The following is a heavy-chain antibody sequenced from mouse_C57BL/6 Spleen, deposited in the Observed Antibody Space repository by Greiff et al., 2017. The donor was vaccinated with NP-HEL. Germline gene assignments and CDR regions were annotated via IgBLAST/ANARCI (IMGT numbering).Heavy chain of an antibody. D-gene: IGHD1-1*01. CDR3: ARGILITTVVATPGNFDV. CDR2: IYPRSGNT. Sequence: QVQLKESGAELARPGASVKLSCKASGYTFTSYGISWVKQRTGQGLEWIGEIYPRSGNTYYNEKFKGKATLTADKSSSTAYMELRSLTSEDSAVYLCARGILITTVVATPGNFDVWGTGTTVTVSS. J-gene: IGHJ1*03. CDR1: GYTFTSYG. V-gene: IGHV1-81*01.